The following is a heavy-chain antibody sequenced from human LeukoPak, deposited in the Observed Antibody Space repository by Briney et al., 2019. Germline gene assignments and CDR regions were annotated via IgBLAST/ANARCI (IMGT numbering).Heavy chain of an antibody. CDR2: IYYSGST. D-gene: IGHD6-19*01. CDR1: GGSISSSSYY. Sequence: SETLSLTCTVSGGSISSSSYYWGWIRQPPGKGLEWIGSIYYSGSTYYNPSLKSRVTISVDTSKNQFSLKLSSVTAADTAVYYCARHGGPPGAVAAYYYYYGMDVWGQGTTVTVSS. CDR3: ARHGGPPGAVAAYYYYYGMDV. J-gene: IGHJ6*02. V-gene: IGHV4-39*01.